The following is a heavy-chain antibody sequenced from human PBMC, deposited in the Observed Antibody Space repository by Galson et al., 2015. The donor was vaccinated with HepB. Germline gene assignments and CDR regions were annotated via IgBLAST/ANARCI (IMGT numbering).Heavy chain of an antibody. CDR1: GYTFTSYA. V-gene: IGHV1-3*01. D-gene: IGHD3-10*01. J-gene: IGHJ4*02. CDR3: ASRLLWFGDRFDY. CDR2: INAGNGNT. Sequence: SVKVSCKASGYTFTSYAMHWVRQAPGQRLEWMGWINAGNGNTKYSQKFQGRVTITRDTSASTAYMELSSLRSEDTAVYYCASRLLWFGDRFDYWGQGTLVTVSS.